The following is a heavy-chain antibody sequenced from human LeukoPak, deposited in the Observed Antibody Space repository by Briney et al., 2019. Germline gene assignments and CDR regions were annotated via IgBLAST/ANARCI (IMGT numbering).Heavy chain of an antibody. CDR2: ISGSGGST. D-gene: IGHD3-9*01. V-gene: IGHV3-23*01. CDR1: GFTFSSYA. J-gene: IGHJ6*02. CDR3: AKSTGRYYYYYGMDV. Sequence: GGSLRLSCAASGFTFSSYAMSWVRQAPGKGLEWVSAISGSGGSTYYADSVKGRFTISRDNSKNTLYLQMNSLRAEDTAVYYCAKSTGRYYYYYGMDVWGQGTTVTVSS.